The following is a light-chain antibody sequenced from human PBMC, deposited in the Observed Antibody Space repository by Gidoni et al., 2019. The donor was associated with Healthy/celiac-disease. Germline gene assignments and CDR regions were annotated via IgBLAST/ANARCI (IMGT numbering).Light chain of an antibody. J-gene: IGLJ2*01. CDR1: KLGDKY. CDR3: QAYDSSTVV. CDR2: QDS. V-gene: IGLV3-1*01. Sequence: SYELTQPPSVAVSPGQTASITCSGDKLGDKYACWYQQKPGQSPVLVIYQDSKRPSGIPERFSGSNSWNTATLTISGTQAMDEADYYCQAYDSSTVVFGGGTKLTVL.